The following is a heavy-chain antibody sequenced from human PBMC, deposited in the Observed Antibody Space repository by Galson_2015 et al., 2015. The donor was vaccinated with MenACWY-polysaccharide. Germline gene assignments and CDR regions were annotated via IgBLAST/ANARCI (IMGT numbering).Heavy chain of an antibody. CDR3: AHTTIFGVLIKFGAFDI. CDR1: GFSLNTSGVG. Sequence: PALVKPPQTLTLTCTFSGFSLNTSGVGVGWIRQPPGKALECLALIYWDDDKRYSPSLKSRLTITKGTSKNQVVLTMTNLDPVDTATYFCAHTTIFGVLIKFGAFDIWGQGTMVSVSS. J-gene: IGHJ3*02. CDR2: IYWDDDK. V-gene: IGHV2-5*02. D-gene: IGHD3-3*01.